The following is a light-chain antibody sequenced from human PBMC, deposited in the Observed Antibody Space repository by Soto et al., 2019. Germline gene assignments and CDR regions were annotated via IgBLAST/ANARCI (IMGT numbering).Light chain of an antibody. CDR3: QVWDTNSDHNYV. V-gene: IGLV3-21*02. Sequence: SYELTQSPSVSVAPGQAARITCGGDNIGAKSVHWYQQKPGQAPVLVVFDDSDRPSGIPDRFSGSNSGNTASLTITRVEAGDEADYYCQVWDTNSDHNYVFGTGTKVTVL. CDR1: NIGAKS. J-gene: IGLJ1*01. CDR2: DDS.